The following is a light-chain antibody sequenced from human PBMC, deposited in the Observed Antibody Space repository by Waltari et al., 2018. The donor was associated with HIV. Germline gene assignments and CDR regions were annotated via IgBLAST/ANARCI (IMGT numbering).Light chain of an antibody. CDR1: GSTIGSYA. V-gene: IGLV1-44*01. Sequence: QSVLTQSPSSSGTPGQRVTISCSESGSTIGSYAVNWYPHLPGTAPKLLIYSDNQRPSGVPDRFSGSKSGTSASLAISGLQSEDEAEYYCATWDGSLSGGVFGGGTKLTVL. CDR2: SDN. J-gene: IGLJ2*01. CDR3: ATWDGSLSGGV.